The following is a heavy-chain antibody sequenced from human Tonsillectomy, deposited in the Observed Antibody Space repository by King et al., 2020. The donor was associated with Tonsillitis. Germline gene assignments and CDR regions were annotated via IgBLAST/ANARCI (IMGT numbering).Heavy chain of an antibody. CDR2: IRYDGSSK. CDR1: GFTFSNHG. J-gene: IGHJ4*02. CDR3: AKGAGQWDLFGRFDF. V-gene: IGHV3-30*02. D-gene: IGHD1-26*01. Sequence: HVQLVESGGGVVQPGGSLRLSCAASGFTFSNHGMHWVRQAPGKGLEWVAFIRYDGSSKYYADSVKGRLAISRDNSKKTLFLQMNSLRVDDTAVYYCAKGAGQWDLFGRFDFWGQGTLVTVSS.